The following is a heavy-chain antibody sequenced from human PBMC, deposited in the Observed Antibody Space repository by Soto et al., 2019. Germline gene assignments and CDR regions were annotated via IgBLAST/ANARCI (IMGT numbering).Heavy chain of an antibody. D-gene: IGHD3-10*01. J-gene: IGHJ4*02. CDR1: GYTFTNYG. CDR3: ARVPSYRPGDY. V-gene: IGHV1-18*01. Sequence: QVQLVQSGTEVKIPGASVKVSCKTSGYTFTNYGFIWVRQAPGQGLELMGWISAYNGDTKLPQNFQGRLTLTTDTSTSTASMELRSLRSDDTAVYYCARVPSYRPGDYWGQGTLVTV. CDR2: ISAYNGDT.